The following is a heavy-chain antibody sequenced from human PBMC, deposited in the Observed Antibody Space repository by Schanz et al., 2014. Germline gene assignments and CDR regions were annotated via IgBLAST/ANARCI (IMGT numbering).Heavy chain of an antibody. D-gene: IGHD3-10*01. Sequence: EVQLLESGGGLVQPGGSLRLSCAASGFTFSSHSFNWVRQAPGKGLEWVSAISGSGGSTYYADSVKGRFTISRDNAKNSLYLQMNSLRAEDTAVYYCARPALWFGDNCFDPWGQGTLVTVSS. CDR1: GFTFSSHS. V-gene: IGHV3-23*01. J-gene: IGHJ5*02. CDR2: ISGSGGST. CDR3: ARPALWFGDNCFDP.